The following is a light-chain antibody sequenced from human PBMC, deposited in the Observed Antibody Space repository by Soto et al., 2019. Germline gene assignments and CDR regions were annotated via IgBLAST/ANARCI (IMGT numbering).Light chain of an antibody. Sequence: IRLTQSPSSLSASVGDRVTITCRASQGISSYLAWYQQKPGKAPKLLIYAASTLQSGVPSRFSGSGSGTDFTLTISSLQPEDFATYYCQQLYSYPLTFGGGTKVEIK. J-gene: IGKJ4*01. CDR3: QQLYSYPLT. V-gene: IGKV1-9*01. CDR1: QGISSY. CDR2: AAS.